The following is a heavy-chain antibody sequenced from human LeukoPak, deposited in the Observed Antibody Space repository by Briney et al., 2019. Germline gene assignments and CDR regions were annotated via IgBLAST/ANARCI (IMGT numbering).Heavy chain of an antibody. CDR3: ARGSYDSLQF. V-gene: IGHV1-2*02. D-gene: IGHD3-22*01. Sequence: ASVKVSCKASGYTFTGYGISWVRQAPGQGLEWMGWINPNSGGTNFAQKFQGRVTMTRDTSISTAYMELSRLRSDDTAVYYCARGSYDSLQFWGQGTLVTVSS. CDR2: INPNSGGT. CDR1: GYTFTGYG. J-gene: IGHJ4*02.